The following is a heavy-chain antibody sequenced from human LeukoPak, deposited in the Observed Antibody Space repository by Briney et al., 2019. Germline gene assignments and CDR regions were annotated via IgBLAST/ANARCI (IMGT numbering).Heavy chain of an antibody. CDR1: GGSISSSSYY. D-gene: IGHD3-22*01. CDR3: AKDHPQGDGYYDY. V-gene: IGHV3-23*01. Sequence: ETLSLTCTVSGGSISSSSYYWGWVRQAPRKGLDWVSVISGSGGSTYYADSVKGRFTISRDNSKNTLYLQMDSLRAEDTALYYCAKDHPQGDGYYDYWGQGTLVTVSS. CDR2: ISGSGGST. J-gene: IGHJ4*02.